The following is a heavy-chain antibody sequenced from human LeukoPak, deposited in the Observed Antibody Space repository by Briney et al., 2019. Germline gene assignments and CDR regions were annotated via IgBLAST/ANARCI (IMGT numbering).Heavy chain of an antibody. CDR1: GITLSNYG. V-gene: IGHV3-23*01. J-gene: IGHJ4*02. CDR2: ISGSGGST. CDR3: AERGVVIRVILVGFHKEAYYFDS. Sequence: PGGSLRLSCAVSGITLSNYGMSWVRQAPGKGLEWVAGISGSGGSTNYADSVKGRFTISRDNPKNTLYLQMNSLRVEDTAVYFCAERGVVIRVILVGFHKEAYYFDSWGQGARVTVSS. D-gene: IGHD3-22*01.